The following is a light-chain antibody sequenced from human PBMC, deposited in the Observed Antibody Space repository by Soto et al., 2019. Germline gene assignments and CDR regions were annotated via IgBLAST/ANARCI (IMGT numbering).Light chain of an antibody. J-gene: IGKJ2*01. V-gene: IGKV3-20*01. CDR1: QSLTSSY. CDR2: GAS. CDR3: QQSESSPTSYT. Sequence: EIVLTQSPGTLSLSPGERATLSCRASQSLTSSYLAWYQQKPGQAPRLLIYGASSRATGIPDRLRGSGSGLAFSITSSRLEPDDSAVYDGQQSESSPTSYTFGQGTKLDSK.